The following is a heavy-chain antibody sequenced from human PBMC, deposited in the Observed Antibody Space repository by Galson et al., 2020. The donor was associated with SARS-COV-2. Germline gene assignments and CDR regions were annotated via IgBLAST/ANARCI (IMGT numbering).Heavy chain of an antibody. D-gene: IGHD3-10*01. CDR2: LYYSGST. V-gene: IGHV4-39*01. J-gene: IGHJ5*02. CDR1: GGSIRSSSHY. Sequence: SETLSLTCTVSGGSIRSSSHYWGWIRQPPGKGLECVGFLYYSGSTFYNPSLKSRATISVDTSKNQFSLKLSSVTAADTAIYYCARRTYYGSGSTYWFDPWGQGTLVTVSS. CDR3: ARRTYYGSGSTYWFDP.